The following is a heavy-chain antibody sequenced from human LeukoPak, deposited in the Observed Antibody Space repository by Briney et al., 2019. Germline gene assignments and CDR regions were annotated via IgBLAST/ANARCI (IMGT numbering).Heavy chain of an antibody. J-gene: IGHJ4*02. D-gene: IGHD2-8*01. CDR3: ANVYGDMAY. Sequence: GGSLRLSCVASGFTISSYWMHWVRQAPGKGLEWVANIKQDGSEEYYEDSVKGRFTISRDNAKNSLYLQMNSLRAEDTAVYYCANVYGDMAYWGQGTLVTVSS. CDR2: IKQDGSEE. V-gene: IGHV3-7*03. CDR1: GFTISSYW.